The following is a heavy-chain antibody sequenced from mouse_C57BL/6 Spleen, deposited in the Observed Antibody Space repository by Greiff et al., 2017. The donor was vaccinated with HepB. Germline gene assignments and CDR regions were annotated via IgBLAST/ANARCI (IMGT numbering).Heavy chain of an antibody. CDR3: ARGGLYDYGGAMCC. D-gene: IGHD2-4*01. CDR1: GFTFSDYG. J-gene: IGHJ4*01. CDR2: ISSGSSTI. Sequence: EVMLVESGGGLVKPGGSLKLSCAASGFTFSDYGMHWVRQAPEKGLEWVAYISSGSSTIYYADTLKGRFTISRDNAKNTLFLQMTSLRSEDTAMYYCARGGLYDYGGAMCCWGQGASVTVAS. V-gene: IGHV5-17*01.